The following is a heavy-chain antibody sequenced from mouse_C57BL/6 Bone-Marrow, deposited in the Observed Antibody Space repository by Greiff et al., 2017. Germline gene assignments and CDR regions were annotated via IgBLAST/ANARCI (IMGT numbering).Heavy chain of an antibody. CDR3: ARLYSNYLAWFAY. J-gene: IGHJ3*01. CDR2: INPGSGGT. Sequence: VQLQQSGAELVRPGTSVKVSCKASGYAFPNYLIEWVKQRPGQGLEWIGVINPGSGGTNYKEKFKGKATLTADKSSSTAYMQLSSLTSEDSAVXFCARLYSNYLAWFAYWGQGTLVTVSA. V-gene: IGHV1-54*01. D-gene: IGHD2-5*01. CDR1: GYAFPNYL.